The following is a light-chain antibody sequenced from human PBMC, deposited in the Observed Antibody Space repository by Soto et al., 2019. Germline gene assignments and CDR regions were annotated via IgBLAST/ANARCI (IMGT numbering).Light chain of an antibody. CDR1: QSVSSN. V-gene: IGKV3-15*01. Sequence: EIVMTQSPATLSLSRRRRATLSCRASQSVSSNLAWYQQKPGQAPRLIIYGAYTRATGIPARFSGSGSGTEFNLTISSLQSEDFAVYFCQQHDDWLRLTXGGGTKVEIK. CDR2: GAY. CDR3: QQHDDWLRLT. J-gene: IGKJ4*01.